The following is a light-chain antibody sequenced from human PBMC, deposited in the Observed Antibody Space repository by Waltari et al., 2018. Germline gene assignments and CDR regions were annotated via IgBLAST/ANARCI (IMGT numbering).Light chain of an antibody. V-gene: IGLV1-40*01. CDR2: RNN. Sequence: QSVLTQPPSVSGAPGQRVSISCTGSSSNIGTGYDVHWYQHLPGTAPKLLIYRNNNRPSGGPGRFAGSKPGTSASLAISGLYPEDEADYFCQSYDSSLGASVFGGGTKLTVL. CDR1: SSNIGTGYD. CDR3: QSYDSSLGASV. J-gene: IGLJ2*01.